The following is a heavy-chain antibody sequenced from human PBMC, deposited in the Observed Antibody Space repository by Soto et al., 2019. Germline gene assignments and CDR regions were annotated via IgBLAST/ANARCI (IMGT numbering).Heavy chain of an antibody. Sequence: GGSLRLSCAASGFTFRSYSMNWVRQAPGKGLEWVSYISSSNTIYYADSVKGRFTISRDNAKNSLYLQMNSLRAEDTAVYYCASDAGPLDPWGQGTLVTVSA. J-gene: IGHJ5*02. V-gene: IGHV3-48*01. CDR3: ASDAGPLDP. CDR2: ISSSNTI. CDR1: GFTFRSYS.